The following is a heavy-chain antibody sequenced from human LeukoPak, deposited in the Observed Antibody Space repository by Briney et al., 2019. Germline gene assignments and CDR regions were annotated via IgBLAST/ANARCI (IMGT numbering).Heavy chain of an antibody. CDR1: GGSISSSSYY. D-gene: IGHD1-1*01. Sequence: SETLSLTCTVSGGSISSSSYYWGWIRQPPGKGLEWIGSIYYSGSTNYNPSLKSRVTISVDKSKNQFSLKLSSVTAADTAVYYCASHERDAFDIWGQGTMVTVSS. CDR3: ASHERDAFDI. V-gene: IGHV4-39*07. J-gene: IGHJ3*02. CDR2: IYYSGST.